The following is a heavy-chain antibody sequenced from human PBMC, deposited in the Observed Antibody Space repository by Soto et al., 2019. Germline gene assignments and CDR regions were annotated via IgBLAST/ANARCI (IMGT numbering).Heavy chain of an antibody. V-gene: IGHV1-8*01. Sequence: QVQLVQSGAEVKKPGASVKVSCKASGYTFTSYDINWVRQATGQGLEWMGWMNPNSGNTGYAQKFQGRVTMTRNTSISTAYMERSSLSSEDTAVYYFAIEKSPLGMDVWGQGTTITVSS. CDR2: MNPNSGNT. CDR1: GYTFTSYD. CDR3: AIEKSPLGMDV. J-gene: IGHJ6*02.